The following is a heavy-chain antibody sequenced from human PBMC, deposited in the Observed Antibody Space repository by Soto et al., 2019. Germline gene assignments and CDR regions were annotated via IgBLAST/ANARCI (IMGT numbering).Heavy chain of an antibody. J-gene: IGHJ6*02. V-gene: IGHV1-2*04. CDR1: GYTFTGYY. D-gene: IGHD6-25*01. CDR2: INPNSGGT. CDR3: ARDRSEASGYYYYCGMDV. Sequence: ASVKVSCNASGYTFTGYYMHWVRQAPGQGLEWMGWINPNSGGTNYAQKFQGWVTMTRDTSISTAYMELSRLRSDDTAVYYCARDRSEASGYYYYCGMDVWGQGNTVTVSS.